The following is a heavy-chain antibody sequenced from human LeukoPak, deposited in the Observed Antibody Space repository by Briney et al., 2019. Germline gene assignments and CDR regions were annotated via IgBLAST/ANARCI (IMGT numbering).Heavy chain of an antibody. CDR3: ARGDLLRFLPGTRGFDP. Sequence: SVKVSCKASGGTFSSYAISWVRQAPGQGREWMGGIIPIFGTANYAQKFQGRVTITTDESTSTAYMELSSLRSEDTAVYYCARGDLLRFLPGTRGFDPWGQGTLVTVSS. CDR2: IIPIFGTA. J-gene: IGHJ5*02. D-gene: IGHD3-3*01. V-gene: IGHV1-69*05. CDR1: GGTFSSYA.